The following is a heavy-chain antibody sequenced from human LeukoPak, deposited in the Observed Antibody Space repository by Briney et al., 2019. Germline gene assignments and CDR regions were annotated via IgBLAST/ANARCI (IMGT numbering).Heavy chain of an antibody. J-gene: IGHJ4*02. CDR1: GGSFSGYY. V-gene: IGHV4-34*01. CDR3: AGPGIAVAGTDY. CDR2: INHSGST. Sequence: SETLSLTCAVYGGSFSGYYWSWIRQPPGKGLEWIGEINHSGSTNYNPSLKSRVTISVDTSKTQFSLKLSSVTAADTAVYYCAGPGIAVAGTDYWGQGTLVTVSS. D-gene: IGHD6-19*01.